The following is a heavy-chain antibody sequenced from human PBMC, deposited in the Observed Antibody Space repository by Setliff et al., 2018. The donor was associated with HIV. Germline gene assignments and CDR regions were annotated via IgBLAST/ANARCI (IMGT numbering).Heavy chain of an antibody. Sequence: SETLSLTCTVSGCSISSGGYYWSWIRQHPGKGLEWIGYIYTTGITNSNPSLKSRVTMSVDTAKNQFSLRLTSVTAADTAVYFCARRIDNSGSLPAKNWFDTWGQGRLVTVSS. D-gene: IGHD3-10*01. J-gene: IGHJ5*02. CDR3: ARRIDNSGSLPAKNWFDT. CDR2: IYTTGIT. CDR1: GCSISSGGYY. V-gene: IGHV4-61*08.